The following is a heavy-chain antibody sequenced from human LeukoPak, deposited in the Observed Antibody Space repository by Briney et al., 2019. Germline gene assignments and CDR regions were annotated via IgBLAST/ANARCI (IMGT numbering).Heavy chain of an antibody. Sequence: GASVEVSCKASGYTFTGYYMHWARQAPGQGPEWMGWINPNSGVTNYAQKFQGRVTMTRDTSTSTAYMELSSLRSDDTAAYYCARDFGVFGVVIPTGLDYWGQGTLVTVSS. J-gene: IGHJ4*02. CDR2: INPNSGVT. CDR1: GYTFTGYY. V-gene: IGHV1-2*02. D-gene: IGHD3-3*01. CDR3: ARDFGVFGVVIPTGLDY.